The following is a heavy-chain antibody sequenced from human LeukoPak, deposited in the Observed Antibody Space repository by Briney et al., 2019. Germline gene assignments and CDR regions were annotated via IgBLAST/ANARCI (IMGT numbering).Heavy chain of an antibody. Sequence: GGSLRLSCTASGLTFSTSGFNWVRQAPGKGLEWVASIGPTGSDRYHADSMKGRFTISTDNANNFLYLQMNSLRAEDTAVYYCATETNGRHYDYWGQGTLLTVSS. D-gene: IGHD1-14*01. CDR1: GLTFSTSG. V-gene: IGHV3-21*06. J-gene: IGHJ4*02. CDR3: ATETNGRHYDY. CDR2: IGPTGSDR.